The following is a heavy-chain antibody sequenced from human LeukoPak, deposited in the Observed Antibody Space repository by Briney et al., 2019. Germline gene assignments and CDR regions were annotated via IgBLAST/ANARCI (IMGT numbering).Heavy chain of an antibody. J-gene: IGHJ4*02. CDR1: GFTFSSYA. V-gene: IGHV3-23*01. D-gene: IGHD3-3*01. Sequence: QPGGSLRLSCAASGFTFSSYAMSWVRQAPGKGLEWVSAISGSGGSTYYADSVKGRFTISRDNSKNTLYLQMNSLSAEDTAVYYCAKGQRITIFGVVDYFDYWGQGTLVTVSS. CDR3: AKGQRITIFGVVDYFDY. CDR2: ISGSGGST.